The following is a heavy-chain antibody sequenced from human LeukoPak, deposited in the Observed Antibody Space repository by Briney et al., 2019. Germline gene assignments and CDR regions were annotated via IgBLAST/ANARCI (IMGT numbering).Heavy chain of an antibody. CDR3: ARDGYSSSSPFFDY. D-gene: IGHD6-6*01. J-gene: IGHJ4*02. CDR2: INPNSGGT. V-gene: IGHV1-2*02. CDR1: GYTFTGYY. Sequence: ASVKLSCKASGYTFTGYYMHWVRQAPGQGLEWMGWINPNSGGTNYAQKFQGRVTMTRDTSISTAYMELSRLRSDDRAVYYCARDGYSSSSPFFDYWGQGTLVTVSS.